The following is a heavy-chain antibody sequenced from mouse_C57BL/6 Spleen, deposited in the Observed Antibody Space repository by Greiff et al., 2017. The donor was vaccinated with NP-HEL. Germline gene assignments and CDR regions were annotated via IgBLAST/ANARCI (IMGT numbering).Heavy chain of an antibody. D-gene: IGHD2-3*01. V-gene: IGHV1-81*01. CDR1: GYTFTSYG. CDR3: ARDDGYYDYAMDY. J-gene: IGHJ4*01. CDR2: IYPRSGNT. Sequence: QVQLQQSGAELARPGASVKLSCKASGYTFTSYGISWVKQRTGQGLEWIGEIYPRSGNTYYNEKFKGKATLTTDKSSSTAYVELRSLTSEDSAVYFCARDDGYYDYAMDYWGQGTSVTVSS.